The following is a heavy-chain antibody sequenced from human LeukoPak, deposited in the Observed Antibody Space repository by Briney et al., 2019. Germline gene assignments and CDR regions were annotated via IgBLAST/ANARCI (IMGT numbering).Heavy chain of an antibody. CDR2: IIPIFGTA. CDR1: GGTFSSYA. J-gene: IGHJ4*02. CDR3: ARGWELLSGYFDY. V-gene: IGHV1-69*13. D-gene: IGHD1-26*01. Sequence: SVKVSCKASGGTFSSYAISWVRQAPGQGLEWMGGIIPIFGTANYAQKFQGRVTITADESTSTAYMELSSLRSEDTAVYYCARGWELLSGYFDYWGQGTLVTVSS.